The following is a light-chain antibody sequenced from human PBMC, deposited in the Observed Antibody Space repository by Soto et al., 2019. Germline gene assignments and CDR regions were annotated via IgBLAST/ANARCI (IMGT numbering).Light chain of an antibody. V-gene: IGKV4-1*01. CDR2: WAS. Sequence: EIVMAQFPETLAVSVGERATIKCRSSQSLLHSSDNRNYLTWCQQKPGQPPKLLIYWASTRHSGVPDRFSGSGSGTDFTLTINSLQAEDVAVYYCQQYYSTPWTFGQGTKVEIK. J-gene: IGKJ1*01. CDR1: QSLLHSSDNRNY. CDR3: QQYYSTPWT.